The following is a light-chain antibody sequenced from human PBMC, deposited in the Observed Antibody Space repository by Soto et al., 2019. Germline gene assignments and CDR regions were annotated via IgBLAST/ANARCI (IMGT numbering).Light chain of an antibody. CDR3: QQYKSYSWT. Sequence: DIEITQSTSSLSASVGEKITMTAGASQSISSWLAWYQQKPGKAPNLLIYDASSLESGVPSRFSGSGSGTEFTLTTSSLQPDDFATYYCQQYKSYSWTFGQGTKVDIK. CDR2: DAS. CDR1: QSISSW. V-gene: IGKV1-5*01. J-gene: IGKJ1*01.